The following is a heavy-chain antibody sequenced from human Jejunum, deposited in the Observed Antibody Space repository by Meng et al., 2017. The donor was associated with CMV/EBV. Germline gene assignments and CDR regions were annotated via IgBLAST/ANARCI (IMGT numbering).Heavy chain of an antibody. CDR1: GDTFSDYS. J-gene: IGHJ4*02. CDR2: IIPLHSRT. CDR3: ARGEGSLDY. Sequence: SCKTSGDTFSDYSIDWVRQAPGQGLEWMGVIIPLHSRTDYAQKFQGRVTFVADRSTLTVYMELSDLRSEDTAVYYCARGEGSLDYWGQGTLVTVSS. V-gene: IGHV1-69*08.